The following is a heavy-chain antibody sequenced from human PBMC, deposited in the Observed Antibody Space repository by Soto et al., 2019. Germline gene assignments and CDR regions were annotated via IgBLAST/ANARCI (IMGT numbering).Heavy chain of an antibody. CDR1: GFTFSSYA. D-gene: IGHD3-3*01. J-gene: IGHJ4*02. CDR2: ISGSGGST. CDR3: AKDLGAYYDFWSGPFDY. Sequence: GGSLRLSCAASGFTFSSYAMSWVRQAPGKGLEWVSAISGSGGSTYYADSVKGRFTISRDNSKNTLYLQMNSLRAEDTAVYYCAKDLGAYYDFWSGPFDYWGRGTLVTVSS. V-gene: IGHV3-23*01.